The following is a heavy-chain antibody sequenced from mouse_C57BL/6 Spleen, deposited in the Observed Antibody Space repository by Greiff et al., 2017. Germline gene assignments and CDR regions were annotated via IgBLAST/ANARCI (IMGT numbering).Heavy chain of an antibody. V-gene: IGHV1-82*01. CDR3: AREGYYYGSSYFDY. CDR2: IYPGDGDT. CDR1: GYAFSSSW. D-gene: IGHD1-1*01. Sequence: VQLQQSGPELVKPGASVKISCKASGYAFSSSWMNWVKQRPGKGLEWIGRIYPGDGDTNYNGKFKGKATLTADKSSSTAYMQLSSLTSEDSAVYFCAREGYYYGSSYFDYWGQGTTLTVSS. J-gene: IGHJ2*01.